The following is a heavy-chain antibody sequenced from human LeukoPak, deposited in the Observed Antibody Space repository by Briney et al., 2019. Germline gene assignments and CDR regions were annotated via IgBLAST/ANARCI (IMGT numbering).Heavy chain of an antibody. J-gene: IGHJ4*02. D-gene: IGHD3-10*01. CDR2: ISSSGSTI. Sequence: GGSLRLSCAASGFTFSDYYMSWIRQAPGKGLEWVSYISSSGSTIYYADSVKGRFTISRDNAKNSLYLQMNSLRAEDTAVYYCARDLRYYYGSGSYMAPFDYWGQGTLVTVSS. V-gene: IGHV3-11*04. CDR3: ARDLRYYYGSGSYMAPFDY. CDR1: GFTFSDYY.